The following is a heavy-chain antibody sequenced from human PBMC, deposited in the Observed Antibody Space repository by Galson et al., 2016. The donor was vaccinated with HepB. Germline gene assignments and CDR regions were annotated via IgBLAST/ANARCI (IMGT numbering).Heavy chain of an antibody. Sequence: SLRLSCAASGFTFSFYAMHWVRQAPGKGLEYVSAISGNGGGTYYADSVKGRFTISRDNSKNTLYLQMSSLRTEDTAVYYCVKGGGYSSGWYKGAFDYWGQGTLVTVSS. CDR1: GFTFSFYA. CDR2: ISGNGGGT. D-gene: IGHD6-19*01. V-gene: IGHV3-64D*06. J-gene: IGHJ4*02. CDR3: VKGGGYSSGWYKGAFDY.